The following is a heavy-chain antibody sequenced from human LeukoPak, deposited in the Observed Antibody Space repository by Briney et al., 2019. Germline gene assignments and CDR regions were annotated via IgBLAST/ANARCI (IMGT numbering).Heavy chain of an antibody. CDR3: AREESGSYGGALGY. J-gene: IGHJ4*02. CDR1: GYTFTNYG. D-gene: IGHD1-26*01. CDR2: ISAHNGNI. Sequence: ASVKVSFKASGYTFTNYGISWVRQAPGQGLEWMGWISAHNGNIKYAQNLQGRVTMTRDTSTSTVYMELSSLRSEDTAVYYCAREESGSYGGALGYWGQGTLVTVSS. V-gene: IGHV1-18*01.